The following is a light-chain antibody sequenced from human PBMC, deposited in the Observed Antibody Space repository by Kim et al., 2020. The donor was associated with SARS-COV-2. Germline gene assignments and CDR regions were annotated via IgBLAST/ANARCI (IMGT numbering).Light chain of an antibody. Sequence: GQSVAIYCTGTSSDVGGYNYVSWYQQYPGKGPKLMIYDVTRRPSGVTDRFSGSKSGNTASLTISGLQADDEADYYCCSYAGSYNWVFGGGTKLTVL. J-gene: IGLJ3*02. CDR1: SSDVGGYNY. CDR2: DVT. CDR3: CSYAGSYNWV. V-gene: IGLV2-11*01.